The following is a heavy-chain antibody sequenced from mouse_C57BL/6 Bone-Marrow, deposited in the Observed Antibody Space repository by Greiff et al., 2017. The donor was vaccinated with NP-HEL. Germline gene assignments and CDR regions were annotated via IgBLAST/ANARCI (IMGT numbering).Heavy chain of an antibody. CDR2: IDPSDSYT. CDR1: GYTFTSYW. CDR3: ARSGGNYDYFDY. J-gene: IGHJ2*01. Sequence: VQLQQPGAELVMPGASVKLSCKASGYTFTSYWMHWVKQRPGQGLEWIGEIDPSDSYTNYNQKFKGKSTLTVDKSSSTAYMQLSSLTSEDSAVYYCARSGGNYDYFDYWGQGTTLTVSS. V-gene: IGHV1-69*01. D-gene: IGHD2-1*01.